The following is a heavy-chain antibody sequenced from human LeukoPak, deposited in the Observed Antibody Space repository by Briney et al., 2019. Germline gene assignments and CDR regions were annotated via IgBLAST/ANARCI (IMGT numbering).Heavy chain of an antibody. Sequence: GGSLRLYCAASGFTFSSYAMSWVRQAPGKGLEWVSAVSGSGGSTYYADSVKGRFTISRDNSKNTLYLQMNSLRAEDTAVYYCARYYDFWSGYYWGFDYWGQGTLVTVSS. CDR1: GFTFSSYA. D-gene: IGHD3-3*01. V-gene: IGHV3-23*01. CDR3: ARYYDFWSGYYWGFDY. J-gene: IGHJ4*02. CDR2: VSGSGGST.